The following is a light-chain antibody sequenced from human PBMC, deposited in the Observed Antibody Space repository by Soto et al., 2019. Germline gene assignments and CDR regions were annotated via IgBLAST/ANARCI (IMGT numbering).Light chain of an antibody. J-gene: IGKJ1*01. CDR1: QSVSTN. V-gene: IGKV3-15*01. CDR2: GAT. CDR3: QQYSNWPRT. Sequence: EIVLTQSPGTLSVSPGERASLSCRASQSVSTNLAWYQQKPGQAPRLLIFGATTRATGIPARFSGSGSGTEFTLTINSLQSEDFAVYFCQQYSNWPRTFGQGTKGDIK.